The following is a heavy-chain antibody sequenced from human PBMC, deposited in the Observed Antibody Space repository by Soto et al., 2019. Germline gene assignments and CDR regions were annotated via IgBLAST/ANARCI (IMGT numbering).Heavy chain of an antibody. Sequence: EVQLLESGGGLVQPGGSLRLSCAASGVTFSSYAMSWVRQAPGKGLEWVSVISGSGDSTYYADSVRGRFTISRDNSTNTLYLQMNSLRAEDTAIYYCAKDRDGAAAGPTKFYGMDVWGQGTTVTVSS. J-gene: IGHJ6*02. V-gene: IGHV3-23*01. D-gene: IGHD6-13*01. CDR2: ISGSGDST. CDR3: AKDRDGAAAGPTKFYGMDV. CDR1: GVTFSSYA.